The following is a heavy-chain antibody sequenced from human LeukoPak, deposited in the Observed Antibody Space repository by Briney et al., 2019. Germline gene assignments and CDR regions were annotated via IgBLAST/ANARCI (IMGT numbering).Heavy chain of an antibody. D-gene: IGHD2-8*01. CDR2: IYHSGST. Sequence: SETLSLTCTVSGFSISSGYYWGWIRQPPGKGLEWIGSIYHSGSTYYNPSLKSRVTISVDTSKNQFSLKLSSVTAADTAVYYCARHYTNGVINDAFDIWGQGTMVTVSS. V-gene: IGHV4-38-2*02. CDR1: GFSISSGYY. CDR3: ARHYTNGVINDAFDI. J-gene: IGHJ3*02.